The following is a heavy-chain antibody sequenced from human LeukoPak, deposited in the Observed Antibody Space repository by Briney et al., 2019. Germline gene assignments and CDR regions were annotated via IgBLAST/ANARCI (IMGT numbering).Heavy chain of an antibody. CDR1: GGSISGSSYY. V-gene: IGHV4-39*01. D-gene: IGHD6-13*01. Sequence: SETLSLTCTVSGGSISGSSYYWGWIRQPPGKGLEWIGSIYYSGSTYYNPSLKSRVTISVDTSKNQFSLKLSSVTAADTAVYYCARREVRRLTAAAAFDYWGQGTLVTVSS. J-gene: IGHJ4*02. CDR2: IYYSGST. CDR3: ARREVRRLTAAAAFDY.